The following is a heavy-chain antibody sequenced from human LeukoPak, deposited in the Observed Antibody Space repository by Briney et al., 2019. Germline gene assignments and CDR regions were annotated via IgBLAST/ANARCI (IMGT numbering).Heavy chain of an antibody. CDR2: IYYSGST. Sequence: PSETLSLTCTASGGSISSYYWSWIRQPPGKGLEWIGYIYYSGSTNYNPSLKSRVTISVDTSKNQFSLKLSSVTAADTAVYYCARVDTAMVSYFDYWGQGTLVTVSS. CDR1: GGSISSYY. J-gene: IGHJ4*02. V-gene: IGHV4-59*01. CDR3: ARVDTAMVSYFDY. D-gene: IGHD5-18*01.